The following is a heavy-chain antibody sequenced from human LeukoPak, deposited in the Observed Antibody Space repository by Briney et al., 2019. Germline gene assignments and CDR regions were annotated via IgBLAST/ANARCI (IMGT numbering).Heavy chain of an antibody. D-gene: IGHD6-6*01. CDR2: INHSGST. J-gene: IGHJ4*02. CDR1: GGSFSGYY. Sequence: SETLSLTCAVYGGSFSGYYWSWIRQPPGKGLEWIGEINHSGSTNYNPSLKSRVTISVDTSKSQFSLKLSSVTAADTAVYYCARGVAARRGRTFDYWGQGTLVTVSS. CDR3: ARGVAARRGRTFDY. V-gene: IGHV4-34*01.